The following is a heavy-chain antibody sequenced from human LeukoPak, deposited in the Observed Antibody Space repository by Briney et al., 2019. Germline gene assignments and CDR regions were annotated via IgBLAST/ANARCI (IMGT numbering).Heavy chain of an antibody. D-gene: IGHD3-10*01. CDR3: TRQPGSGAYYYYYGLDV. Sequence: GGSLRLSCSASGFTFGDFAMSWVRQAPGKGLEWVGFIRSNSYGGTIDYAASVKGRFTISRDDSKSIVYLQMNSLNTEDTAVYYCTRQPGSGAYYYYYGLDVWGNGTTVTVS. J-gene: IGHJ6*04. CDR2: IRSNSYGGTI. V-gene: IGHV3-49*04. CDR1: GFTFGDFA.